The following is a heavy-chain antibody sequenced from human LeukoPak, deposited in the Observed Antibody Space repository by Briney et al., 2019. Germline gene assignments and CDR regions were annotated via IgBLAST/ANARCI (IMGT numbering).Heavy chain of an antibody. CDR3: ARGAYCNPGSCPGAFDI. Sequence: PGRSLTLSCAASGFTFSTSATDWVRHAPGKGLEWVAIIWYDGTNIQYADSVKGRFTISRDNSKNTLYLQMNSLRTEDTAVFYCARGAYCNPGSCPGAFDIWGQGTMVTVSS. V-gene: IGHV3-33*01. CDR2: IWYDGTNI. CDR1: GFTFSTSA. D-gene: IGHD2-15*01. J-gene: IGHJ3*02.